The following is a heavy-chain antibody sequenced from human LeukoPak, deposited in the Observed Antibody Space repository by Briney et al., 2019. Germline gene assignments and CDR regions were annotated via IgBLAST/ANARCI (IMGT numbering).Heavy chain of an antibody. CDR1: GFTFSDYY. Sequence: GSLRLSCAASGFTFSDYYMSWIRQPPGKGLEWIGEINHSGSTNYNPSLKSRVTISVDTSKNQFSLKLSSVTAADTAVYYCARPNFLYYYDSSGYSFDYWGQGTLVTVSS. D-gene: IGHD3-22*01. CDR3: ARPNFLYYYDSSGYSFDY. J-gene: IGHJ4*02. V-gene: IGHV4-34*01. CDR2: INHSGST.